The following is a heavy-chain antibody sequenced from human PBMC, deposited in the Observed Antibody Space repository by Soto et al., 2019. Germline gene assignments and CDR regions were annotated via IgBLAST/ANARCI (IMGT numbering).Heavy chain of an antibody. CDR1: GFTFSDYY. V-gene: IGHV3-11*06. D-gene: IGHD3-10*01. J-gene: IGHJ5*02. CDR3: ARDRSVTMVRGVIITFDP. Sequence: TGGSLRLSCAASGFTFSDYYMSWIRQAPGKGLEWVSYISSSSSYTNYADSVKGRFTISRDNAKNSLYLQMNSLRAEDTAVYYCARDRSVTMVRGVIITFDPWGQGTLVTVSS. CDR2: ISSSSSYT.